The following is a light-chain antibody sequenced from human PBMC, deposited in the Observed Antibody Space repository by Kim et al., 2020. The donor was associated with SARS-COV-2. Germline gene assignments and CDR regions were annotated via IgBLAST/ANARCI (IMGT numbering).Light chain of an antibody. CDR2: EHM. V-gene: IGLV6-57*04. J-gene: IGLJ3*02. Sequence: NFMLTQPHSVSESPGKAVTISCTRSSGSIASNYVQWYQQRPGSAPTTVIYEHMQRPSGVPDRFSGSIDSSSNSASLTISGLKTEDEADYYCQSFDSSNQVFGGGTQLTVL. CDR1: SGSIASNY. CDR3: QSFDSSNQV.